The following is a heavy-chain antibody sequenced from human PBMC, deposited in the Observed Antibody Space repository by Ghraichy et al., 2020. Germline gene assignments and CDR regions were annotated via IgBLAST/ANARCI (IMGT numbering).Heavy chain of an antibody. CDR2: MNPNSGNT. J-gene: IGHJ5*02. Sequence: ASVKVSCKASGYTFTSYDINWVRQATGQGLEWMGWMNPNSGNTGYAQKFQGRVTMTRNTSISTAYMELSSLRSEDTAVYYCARGRRGCSSTSCPKLRFDPWGQGTLVTVSS. CDR3: ARGRRGCSSTSCPKLRFDP. V-gene: IGHV1-8*01. CDR1: GYTFTSYD. D-gene: IGHD2-2*01.